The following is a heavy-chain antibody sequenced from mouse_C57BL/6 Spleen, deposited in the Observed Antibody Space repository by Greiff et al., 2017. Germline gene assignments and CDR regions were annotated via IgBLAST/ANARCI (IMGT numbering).Heavy chain of an antibody. Sequence: EVQLQESGPELVKPGASVKMSCKASGYTFTDYNMHWVKQSHGKSLEWIGYINPNNGGTSYNQKFKGKATLTVNKSSSTAYMELRSLTSEDSAVYYCARAYDYDDWYFDVWGTGTTVTVSS. D-gene: IGHD2-4*01. J-gene: IGHJ1*03. V-gene: IGHV1-22*01. CDR2: INPNNGGT. CDR3: ARAYDYDDWYFDV. CDR1: GYTFTDYN.